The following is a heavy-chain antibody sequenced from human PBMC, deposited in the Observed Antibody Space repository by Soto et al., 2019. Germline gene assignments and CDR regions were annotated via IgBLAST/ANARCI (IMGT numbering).Heavy chain of an antibody. J-gene: IGHJ4*02. CDR1: GYTLNDYY. Sequence: QVQLEQSGAEVKKPGASVKVSCKASGYTLNDYYLHWVRQAPGQGLAWMGWVNPSSGATKFAPRFQGRVSMTWDKSLTTAYMELHSLRSDEPAVYHCVRGSGRIDLDFWGQGTLVTVSS. CDR2: VNPSSGAT. V-gene: IGHV1-2*02. CDR3: VRGSGRIDLDF.